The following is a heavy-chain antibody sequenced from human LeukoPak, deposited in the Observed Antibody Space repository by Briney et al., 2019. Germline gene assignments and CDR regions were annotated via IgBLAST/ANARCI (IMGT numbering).Heavy chain of an antibody. D-gene: IGHD5-18*01. CDR1: GFTFSNFA. CDR2: ISYDGSNK. CDR3: ARDSREGYSYGSYFDY. Sequence: GGSLKLSCAASGFTFSNFAMNWFRQAPGKGLEWLAVISYDGSNKYYADSVKGRFAISRDNSKNTLYLLMNSLRAEDTAVYYCARDSREGYSYGSYFDYWGQGTLVTVSS. V-gene: IGHV3-30*09. J-gene: IGHJ4*02.